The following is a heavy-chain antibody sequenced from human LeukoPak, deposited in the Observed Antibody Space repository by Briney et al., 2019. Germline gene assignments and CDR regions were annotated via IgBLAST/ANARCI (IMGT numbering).Heavy chain of an antibody. CDR3: AVGREYCSSTSCYEEVDY. V-gene: IGHV4-4*07. Sequence: SETLSLTCTVSGGAISSYYLSWIRQPAGKGLEWIWRIYTSGSTNYNPSLKSRVTMSVDTSKNQFSLKLSSVTAADTAVYYCAVGREYCSSTSCYEEVDYWGQGILVTVSS. D-gene: IGHD2-2*01. CDR2: IYTSGST. CDR1: GGAISSYY. J-gene: IGHJ4*02.